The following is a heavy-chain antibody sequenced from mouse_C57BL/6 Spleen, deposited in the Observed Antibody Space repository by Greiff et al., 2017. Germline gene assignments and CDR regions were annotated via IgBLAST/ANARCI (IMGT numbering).Heavy chain of an antibody. J-gene: IGHJ1*03. V-gene: IGHV1-80*01. D-gene: IGHD1-1*01. CDR2: IYPGDGDT. Sequence: VQLQQSGAELVKPGASVKISCKASGYAFSSYWMNWVKQRPGKGLEWIGQIYPGDGDTNYNGKFKGKATLTADKSSSTAYMQLSSLTSEDSAVYFCARSQYYYGSSYGYFDVWGTGTTVTVSS. CDR3: ARSQYYYGSSYGYFDV. CDR1: GYAFSSYW.